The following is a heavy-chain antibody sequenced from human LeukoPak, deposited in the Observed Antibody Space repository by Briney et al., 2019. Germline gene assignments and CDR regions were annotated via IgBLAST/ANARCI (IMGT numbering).Heavy chain of an antibody. Sequence: GASLKISFKGSGYRFTSYWIGWVRPMPGKGLEWMGIIYPGDSDTRYSPSFQGQVTISADKSISTAYLQWSSLKASDTAMYYCARLRYSSSPFDYWGQGTLVTVSS. CDR2: IYPGDSDT. V-gene: IGHV5-51*01. CDR3: ARLRYSSSPFDY. CDR1: GYRFTSYW. D-gene: IGHD6-6*01. J-gene: IGHJ4*02.